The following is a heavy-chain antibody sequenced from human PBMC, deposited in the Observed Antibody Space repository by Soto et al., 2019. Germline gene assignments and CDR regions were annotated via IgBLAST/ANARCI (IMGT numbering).Heavy chain of an antibody. CDR3: ARDHRTGSYSV. D-gene: IGHD1-26*01. Sequence: ASVKVSCKASGYTFTDYYIHWVRQAPGQGLEWIGWINANNGFTDCAQKFQDRFTMTRDTSINTAYMEVNSLRSDDTALYFCARDHRTGSYSVWGQGTLVTVSS. CDR1: GYTFTDYY. CDR2: INANNGFT. J-gene: IGHJ4*02. V-gene: IGHV1-2*02.